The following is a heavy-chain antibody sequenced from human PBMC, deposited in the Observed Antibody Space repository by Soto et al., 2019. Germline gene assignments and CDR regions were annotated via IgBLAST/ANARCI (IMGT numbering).Heavy chain of an antibody. J-gene: IGHJ6*02. CDR1: GHTFTSHG. CDR3: ARGLQPYYYYGMDV. V-gene: IGHV1-18*01. Sequence: GASVKVSCKASGHTFTSHGINWVRQAPGQGLEWMGWISAYNGNTNYAQKLQGRVTMTTDTSTSTAYMELRSLRSDDTAVYYCARGLQPYYYYGMDVWGQGTTVTVSS. CDR2: ISAYNGNT. D-gene: IGHD4-4*01.